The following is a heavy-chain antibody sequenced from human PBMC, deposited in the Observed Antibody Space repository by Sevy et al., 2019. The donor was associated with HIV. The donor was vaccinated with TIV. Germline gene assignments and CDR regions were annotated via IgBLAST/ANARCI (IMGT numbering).Heavy chain of an antibody. Sequence: ASVKVSCKASGYTFTSYGISWVRQAPGQGLEWMGWISAYNGNTNYAQKLQGRVTMTTDTSTSTAYMGLRSLRSDDTAVYYCARERYCSGGSCYSGYYYGMDVWGQGTTVTVSS. CDR3: ARERYCSGGSCYSGYYYGMDV. J-gene: IGHJ6*02. D-gene: IGHD2-15*01. CDR2: ISAYNGNT. V-gene: IGHV1-18*01. CDR1: GYTFTSYG.